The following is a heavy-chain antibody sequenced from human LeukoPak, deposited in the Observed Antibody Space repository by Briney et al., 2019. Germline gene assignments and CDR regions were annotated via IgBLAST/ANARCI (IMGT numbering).Heavy chain of an antibody. CDR1: GYSISSGYY. CDR3: AGNYGSGSYQDYYYYMDV. J-gene: IGHJ6*03. CDR2: IYHSGST. Sequence: SETLSLTCTVSGYSISSGYYWGWIRQPPGKGLEWIGSIYHSGSTYYNPSLKSRVTISVDTSKNQSSLKLSSVTAADTAVYYCAGNYGSGSYQDYYYYMDVWGKGTTVTVSS. V-gene: IGHV4-38-2*02. D-gene: IGHD3-10*01.